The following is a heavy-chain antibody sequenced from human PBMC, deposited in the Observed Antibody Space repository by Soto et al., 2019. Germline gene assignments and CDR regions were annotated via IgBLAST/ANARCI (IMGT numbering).Heavy chain of an antibody. J-gene: IGHJ5*02. CDR2: ISSNGGST. CDR1: GFTFSSYA. V-gene: IGHV3-64*01. D-gene: IGHD3-10*01. Sequence: PVGSLRLSCAASGFTFSSYAMHWVRQAPGKGLEYVSAISSNGGSTYYANSVKGRFTISRDNSKNTLYLQMGSLRAEDMAVYYCARDSSTMVRGVIQNWFDPWGQGTLVTVSS. CDR3: ARDSSTMVRGVIQNWFDP.